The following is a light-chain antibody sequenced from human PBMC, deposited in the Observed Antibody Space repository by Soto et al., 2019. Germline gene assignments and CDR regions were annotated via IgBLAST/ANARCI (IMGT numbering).Light chain of an antibody. CDR2: STN. Sequence: QTVVTREPSFSVSPGGTVTLTCGLSSGSVSTHYYPSWYQQTPGQAPRTLIYSTNTPSSGVPDRFSGSILGNKAALTITGAQADDECDYYCALYMGSGVWVFGGGTKVTVL. CDR3: ALYMGSGVWV. CDR1: SGSVSTHYY. J-gene: IGLJ3*02. V-gene: IGLV8-61*01.